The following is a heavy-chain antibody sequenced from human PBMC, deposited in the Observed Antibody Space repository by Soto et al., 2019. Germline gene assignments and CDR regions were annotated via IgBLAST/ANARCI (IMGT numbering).Heavy chain of an antibody. CDR1: GSSFRSYY. J-gene: IGHJ4*02. D-gene: IGHD3-10*01. CDR3: ARVGTDYGSGSPYYSDY. CDR2: ISPSSSFL. Sequence: VGSLRLSCAASGSSFRSYYMNWVRQAPGRGLEWVSSISPSSSFLSYADSVKGRFTISRDNAKSSVNLQMNSLRAEDTAVYYCARVGTDYGSGSPYYSDYWGQGTLVTVSS. V-gene: IGHV3-21*06.